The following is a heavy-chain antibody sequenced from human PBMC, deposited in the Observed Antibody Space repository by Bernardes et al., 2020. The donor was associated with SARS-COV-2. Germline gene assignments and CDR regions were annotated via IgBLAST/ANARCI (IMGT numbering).Heavy chain of an antibody. J-gene: IGHJ3*02. Sequence: ASVKVSCKASGYTFTGYYMHWVRQAPGQGLEWMGWINPNSGGTNYAQKFQGWVTMTRDTSISTAYMELSRLRSDDTAVYYCARSPTDYCSGGSCYRDAFDIWGQGTMGTVSS. CDR2: INPNSGGT. CDR1: GYTFTGYY. CDR3: ARSPTDYCSGGSCYRDAFDI. V-gene: IGHV1-2*04. D-gene: IGHD2-15*01.